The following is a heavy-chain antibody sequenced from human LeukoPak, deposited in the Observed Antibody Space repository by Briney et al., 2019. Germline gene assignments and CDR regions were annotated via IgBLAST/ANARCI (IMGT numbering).Heavy chain of an antibody. D-gene: IGHD1-26*01. CDR2: ISGSGGST. V-gene: IGHV3-23*01. CDR3: AISGGYWAWAH. J-gene: IGHJ4*02. Sequence: PGGSLRLSCAASGFTFSSYWMSWVRQAPGKGLEWVSGISGSGGSTNYADSVKGRFTISRDNSKNTLYLQMNSLRAEDTAVYYCAISGGYWAWAHWGQGTLVTVSS. CDR1: GFTFSSYW.